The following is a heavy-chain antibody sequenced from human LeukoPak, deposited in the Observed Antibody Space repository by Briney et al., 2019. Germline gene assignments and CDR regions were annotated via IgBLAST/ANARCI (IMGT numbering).Heavy chain of an antibody. J-gene: IGHJ4*02. CDR1: GGTFSSYA. V-gene: IGHV1-69*13. D-gene: IGHD3-10*01. CDR2: IIPIFGTA. CDR3: ARGWRFGEQGFDY. Sequence: SVKVSCKASGGTFSSYAISWVRQAPGQGLEWMGGIIPIFGTANYAQKFQGRVTITADESTSTAYMELGSLRSEDTAVYYCARGWRFGEQGFDYWGQGTLVTVSS.